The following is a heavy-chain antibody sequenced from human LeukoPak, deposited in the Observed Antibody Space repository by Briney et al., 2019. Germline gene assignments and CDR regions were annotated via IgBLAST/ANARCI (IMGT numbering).Heavy chain of an antibody. J-gene: IGHJ4*02. CDR1: GFTFSNYA. V-gene: IGHV3-23*01. D-gene: IGHD2/OR15-2a*01. Sequence: SGGSLRLSCAASGFTFSNYAMNWVRQAPGKGLEWVSGISGSGGSTSYADSVEGRFTISRDNSKNRPHLQMNSLRVEDTAVYYCTKDKGGTFLQPSFYFDNWGQGTLVIVS. CDR2: ISGSGGST. CDR3: TKDKGGTFLQPSFYFDN.